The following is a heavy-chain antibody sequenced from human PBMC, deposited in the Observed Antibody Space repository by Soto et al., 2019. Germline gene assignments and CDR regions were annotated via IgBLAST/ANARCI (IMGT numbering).Heavy chain of an antibody. CDR2: INPSGGST. J-gene: IGHJ3*02. V-gene: IGHV1-46*01. CDR1: GYTFTSYY. D-gene: IGHD3-10*01. Sequence: ASVKVSCKASGYTFTSYYMYWVRQAPGQGLEWMGIINPSGGSTSYAQKFQGRVTMTRDTSTSTVYMELSSLRSEDTAVYYCARVGPHDAFDIWGQGTMVTVSS. CDR3: ARVGPHDAFDI.